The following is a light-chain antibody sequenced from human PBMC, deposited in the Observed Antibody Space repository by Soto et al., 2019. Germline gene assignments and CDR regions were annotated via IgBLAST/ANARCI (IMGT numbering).Light chain of an antibody. CDR2: EVS. CDR1: SSDVGAYKY. J-gene: IGLJ1*01. CDR3: SSYTSTNTFV. Sequence: QSALTQPASVSGSPGQSITISCTGTSSDVGAYKYVSWYRQHPGKAPKLMIYEVSNRPSGVSNLFSGSKSDITASLAISGLQAVVEADYYCSSYTSTNTFVFGTGTKVTVL. V-gene: IGLV2-14*01.